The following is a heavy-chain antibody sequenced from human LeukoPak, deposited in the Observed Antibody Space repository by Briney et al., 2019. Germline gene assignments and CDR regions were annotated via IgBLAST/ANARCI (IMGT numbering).Heavy chain of an antibody. CDR2: MNPNSGNT. Sequence: GASVKVSCKASGYTFTSYDINWVRQATGQGLEWMGWMNPNSGNTGYAQKFQGRVTMTRDTPISTAYMELSSLRSEDTAVYYCARGYYDSSGYTDFQHWGQGTLVTVSS. V-gene: IGHV1-8*01. D-gene: IGHD3-22*01. CDR3: ARGYYDSSGYTDFQH. J-gene: IGHJ1*01. CDR1: GYTFTSYD.